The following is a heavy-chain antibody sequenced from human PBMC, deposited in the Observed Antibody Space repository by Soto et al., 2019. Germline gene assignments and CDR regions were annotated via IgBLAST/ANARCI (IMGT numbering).Heavy chain of an antibody. D-gene: IGHD3-22*01. CDR2: IYHSRST. CDR1: GGSISSSSYY. V-gene: IGHV4-39*07. J-gene: IGHJ6*02. CDR3: ASTAEYYYDSYGYCLSYDRMDV. Sequence: PSETLSLTCTVSGGSISSSSYYWGWIRQPPGKGLEWIGSIYHSRSTYYNPSLKSRVTISVDTSKNQFSLKLSSVTAADTAVYYCASTAEYYYDSYGYCLSYDRMDVSAQRTTV.